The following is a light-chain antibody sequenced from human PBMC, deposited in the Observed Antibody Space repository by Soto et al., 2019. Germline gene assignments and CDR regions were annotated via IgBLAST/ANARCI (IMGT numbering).Light chain of an antibody. V-gene: IGKV1-5*03. J-gene: IGKJ4*01. CDR3: QQYDTYPLP. Sequence: DIQLTQSPSTLSASVGDRVTITCRASQSLSDWLAWYQQIPGTAPKLLIYRASSLEDGVQSRFSGSGSGTEFTLTISSLQPDDFATYYCQQYDTYPLPFGGGTKVEIK. CDR2: RAS. CDR1: QSLSDW.